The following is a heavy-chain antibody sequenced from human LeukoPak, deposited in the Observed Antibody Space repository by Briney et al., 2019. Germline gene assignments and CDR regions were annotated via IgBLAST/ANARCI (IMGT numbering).Heavy chain of an antibody. Sequence: SETLSLTCTVSGVSISSSNSYWGWIRQPPGKGLEWIGSIYYSGNTYYNASLKSQVSISIDTSKNQFSLRLTSVTAADTAVYYCARVHRGGKYYYDSSGYYDFDYWGQGTLVTVSS. CDR2: IYYSGNT. CDR1: GVSISSSNSY. D-gene: IGHD3-22*01. V-gene: IGHV4-39*01. J-gene: IGHJ4*02. CDR3: ARVHRGGKYYYDSSGYYDFDY.